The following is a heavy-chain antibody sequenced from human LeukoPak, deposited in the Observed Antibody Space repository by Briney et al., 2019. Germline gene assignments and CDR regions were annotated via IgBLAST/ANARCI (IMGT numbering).Heavy chain of an antibody. CDR3: ARGGSYYDSSGYYGP. V-gene: IGHV1-69*01. D-gene: IGHD3-22*01. CDR1: GGTFSSYA. Sequence: SVKVSCTASGGTFSSYAISWVRQAPGQGLEWMGGIIPIFGTANYAQKFQGRVTITADESTSTAYMELSSLRSEDTAVYYCARGGSYYDSSGYYGPWGQGTLVTVSS. CDR2: IIPIFGTA. J-gene: IGHJ5*02.